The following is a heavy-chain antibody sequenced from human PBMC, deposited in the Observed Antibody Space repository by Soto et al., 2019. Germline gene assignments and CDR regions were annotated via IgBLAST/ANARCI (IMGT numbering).Heavy chain of an antibody. D-gene: IGHD3-3*01. J-gene: IGHJ6*02. Sequence: GASVKVSCKASGYTFTSYAMHWVRQAPGQRLEWMGWINAGNGNTKYSQKFQGRVTTTRDTSASTAYMELSSLRSEDTAVYYCARDPVYYDFWSGPVHYYYGMDVWGQGTTVTVS. CDR1: GYTFTSYA. V-gene: IGHV1-3*01. CDR3: ARDPVYYDFWSGPVHYYYGMDV. CDR2: INAGNGNT.